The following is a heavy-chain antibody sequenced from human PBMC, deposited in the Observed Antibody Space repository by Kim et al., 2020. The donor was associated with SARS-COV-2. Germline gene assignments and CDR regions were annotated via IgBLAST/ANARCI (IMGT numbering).Heavy chain of an antibody. CDR2: IYRDGTI. CDR3: ARWDGRSYDY. D-gene: IGHD1-26*01. CDR1: GFTVSSNY. Sequence: GGSLRLSCAVSGFTVSSNYMSWVRQAPGKGLEWVSIIYRDGTIYYADSVKGRLTISRDNSKNTLYLQMNSLRAEDTAVYYCARWDGRSYDYWGQGTLVTV. J-gene: IGHJ4*02. V-gene: IGHV3-53*01.